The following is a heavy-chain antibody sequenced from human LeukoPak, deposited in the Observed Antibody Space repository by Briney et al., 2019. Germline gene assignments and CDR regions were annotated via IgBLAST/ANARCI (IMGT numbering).Heavy chain of an antibody. D-gene: IGHD2-21*02. CDR3: AAAMTEYWYLDL. Sequence: PGGSLRLSCAASGFTFSIYAMSWVRQAPGKGLEWVSGVVNSGSNTYYEDSVKGRFTISRDNSKNMLWLQMNSLRAEDTAVYYCAAAMTEYWYLDLWGRGTLVTVSS. V-gene: IGHV3-23*05. CDR2: VVNSGSNT. J-gene: IGHJ2*01. CDR1: GFTFSIYA.